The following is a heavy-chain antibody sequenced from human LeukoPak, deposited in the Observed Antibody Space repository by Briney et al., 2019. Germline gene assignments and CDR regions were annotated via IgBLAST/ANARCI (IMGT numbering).Heavy chain of an antibody. Sequence: GGSLRLSCAASGFTFSTYWMTWVRQAPGKGLEWLSYISNSGSTMYYADSVKGRFTVSRDNAKNSLYLQMNSLRAEDTAVYYCAELGITMIGGVWGKGTTVTISS. J-gene: IGHJ6*04. CDR1: GFTFSTYW. CDR2: ISNSGSTM. V-gene: IGHV3-48*04. D-gene: IGHD3-10*02. CDR3: AELGITMIGGV.